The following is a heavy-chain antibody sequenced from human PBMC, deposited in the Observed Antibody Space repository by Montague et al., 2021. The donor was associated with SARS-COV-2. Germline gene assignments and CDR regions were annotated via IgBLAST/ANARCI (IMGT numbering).Heavy chain of an antibody. CDR2: IYYSGST. V-gene: IGHV4-59*01. CDR1: GGSISSYY. CDR3: ARDLPPSRPRNPV. D-gene: IGHD2/OR15-2a*01. J-gene: IGHJ4*02. Sequence: SETLSLTCTVSGGSISSYYWSWIRQHPGKGLEWIGYIYYSGSTNYNPSLKSRVTISVDTSKNQFSLRLSSVTAADTAVYYCARDLPPSRPRNPVWGQGTLVTVSS.